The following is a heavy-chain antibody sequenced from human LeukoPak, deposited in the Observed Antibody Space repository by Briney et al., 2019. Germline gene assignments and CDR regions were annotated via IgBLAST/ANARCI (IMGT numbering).Heavy chain of an antibody. D-gene: IGHD3-22*01. Sequence: PSETLSLTCTVSGGSISSGGYYWSWIRQPPGKGLEWIGYIYHSGSTYYNPSLKSRVNMFVDMSKNQFSLNLKSVTAADTAVYYCARTSQGSSGYDPYYFEFWGRGTQVTVSS. CDR3: ARTSQGSSGYDPYYFEF. CDR1: GGSISSGGYY. J-gene: IGHJ4*02. CDR2: IYHSGST. V-gene: IGHV4-30-2*01.